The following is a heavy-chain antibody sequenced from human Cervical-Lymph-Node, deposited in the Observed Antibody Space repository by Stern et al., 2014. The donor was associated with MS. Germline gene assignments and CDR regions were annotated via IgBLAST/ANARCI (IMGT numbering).Heavy chain of an antibody. CDR2: IIPIFGTV. D-gene: IGHD3-3*01. Sequence: VQLVESGAEVKKPGSSVKVSCKASGGTFSSYDINWVRQAPGQGLEWMGPIIPIFGTVDNAQKFEGRVTITADESTSTVTMELSSLRSEDTAVYYCARGGTISGVAIRSYGLDVWGQGTTVTVSS. CDR3: ARGGTISGVAIRSYGLDV. J-gene: IGHJ6*02. CDR1: GGTFSSYD. V-gene: IGHV1-69*01.